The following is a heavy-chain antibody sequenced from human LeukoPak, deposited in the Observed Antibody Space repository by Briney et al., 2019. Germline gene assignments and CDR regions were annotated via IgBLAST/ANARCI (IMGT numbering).Heavy chain of an antibody. V-gene: IGHV3-21*01. J-gene: IGHJ4*02. CDR3: ARVAEGRYFDY. Sequence: PGGSLRLSCAASGFTFSSYAMSWVRQAPGKGLEWVSSISSSSSYIYYADSVKGRFTISRDNAKNSLYLQMNSLRAEDTAVYYCARVAEGRYFDYWGQGTLVTVSS. CDR2: ISSSSSYI. CDR1: GFTFSSYA.